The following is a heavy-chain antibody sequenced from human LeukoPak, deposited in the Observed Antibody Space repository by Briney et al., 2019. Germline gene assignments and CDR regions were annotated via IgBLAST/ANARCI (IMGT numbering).Heavy chain of an antibody. V-gene: IGHV3-30-3*01. CDR1: GFTFSSYA. CDR3: ARDSGAPWIDPDY. Sequence: GGSLRLSCAASGFTFSSYAMHWVRQAPGKGLEWVAVISYDGSNKYYADSVKGRFTISRDNAKNSLYLQMNSLRAEDTAVYYCARDSGAPWIDPDYWGQGTLVTVSS. D-gene: IGHD2-2*03. CDR2: ISYDGSNK. J-gene: IGHJ4*02.